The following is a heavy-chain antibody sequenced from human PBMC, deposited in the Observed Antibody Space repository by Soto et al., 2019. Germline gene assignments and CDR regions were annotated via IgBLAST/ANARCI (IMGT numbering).Heavy chain of an antibody. D-gene: IGHD3-10*01. CDR1: GYSFAIYW. V-gene: IGHV5-51*01. Sequence: EVQLVQSGAEVKKPGESLKISCKGSGYSFAIYWIGWVRQMPGKGLEWMGIIYPDDSDIRYSPSFQGQVTVSADKSISTAYLQWSSLKASATAIYYCARQYGSGSFDYWGQGTLVTVSS. CDR3: ARQYGSGSFDY. CDR2: IYPDDSDI. J-gene: IGHJ4*02.